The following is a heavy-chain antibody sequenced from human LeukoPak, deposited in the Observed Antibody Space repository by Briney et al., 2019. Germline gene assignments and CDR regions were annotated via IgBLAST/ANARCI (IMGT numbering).Heavy chain of an antibody. CDR1: GFIFSSYA. D-gene: IGHD3-16*01. CDR2: IGGDGIA. J-gene: IGHJ4*02. CDR3: AKDRANWAIDD. V-gene: IGHV3-48*04. Sequence: GGSLRLSCAASGFIFSSYAMSWVRQAPGKGLEWISYIGGDGIAFYADSVKGRFTASKDDARKSMYLQMNSLRVEDTAVYYCAKDRANWAIDDWGQGTQVTVSS.